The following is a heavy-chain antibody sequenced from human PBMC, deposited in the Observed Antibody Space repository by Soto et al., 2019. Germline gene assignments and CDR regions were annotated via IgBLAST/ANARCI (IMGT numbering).Heavy chain of an antibody. CDR2: VYYSGST. J-gene: IGHJ4*02. CDR3: HYYDSSGYYYRDY. V-gene: IGHV4-39*01. Sequence: QLQLQESGPGLVKPSETLSLTCTVSGGSISSSSYYWGWIGQPPGKGLEWIGSVYYSGSTYYTPSLKSRVTISVHTSKHHFSLKLSSVTAADTAVDYCHYYDSSGYYYRDYWGQGTMVTVSS. CDR1: GGSISSSSYY. D-gene: IGHD3-22*01.